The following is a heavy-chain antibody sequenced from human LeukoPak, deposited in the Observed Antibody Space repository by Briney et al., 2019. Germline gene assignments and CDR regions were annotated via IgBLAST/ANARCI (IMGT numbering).Heavy chain of an antibody. Sequence: PGGSLRLSCAASGFTFSDYYMSWIRQAPGKGLEWVSYINYSGSSRSYADSVKGRFTISRDNAKNSLFLQMSSLSAEDTAIYYCARTRLTTLYSDYWGQGSLVTVSS. CDR1: GFTFSDYY. CDR2: INYSGSSR. CDR3: ARTRLTTLYSDY. J-gene: IGHJ4*02. D-gene: IGHD4-17*01. V-gene: IGHV3-11*01.